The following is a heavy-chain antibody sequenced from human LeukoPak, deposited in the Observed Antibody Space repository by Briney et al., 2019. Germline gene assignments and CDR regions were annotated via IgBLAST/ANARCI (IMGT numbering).Heavy chain of an antibody. CDR1: GFTLSSYT. Sequence: GGSLRLSCAASGFTLSSYTMNWVRQAPGKGLEWVSYISSSSSTIYYADSVRGRFTISRDNAKNSLYLQMNSLRPEDTAVYYCAKDLYYYDSSDQSPSVYWGQGTLVTVSS. CDR2: ISSSSSTI. J-gene: IGHJ4*02. V-gene: IGHV3-48*01. D-gene: IGHD3-22*01. CDR3: AKDLYYYDSSDQSPSVY.